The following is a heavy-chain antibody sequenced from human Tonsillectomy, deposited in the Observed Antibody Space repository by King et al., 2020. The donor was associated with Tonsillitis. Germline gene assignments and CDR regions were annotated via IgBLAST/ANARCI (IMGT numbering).Heavy chain of an antibody. V-gene: IGHV3-33*05. CDR1: GFAFRSFG. J-gene: IGHJ4*02. CDR3: ARERLYSSDWGIDY. Sequence: VRLVESGGGVVQPGRSLRLSCASSGFAFRSFGMHWVRQAPGKGLEWVAVISYDASRENYADSVKGRFTISRDNSKNTLYLQMNSLRAEDTAVYYCARERLYSSDWGIDYWGQGSLVTVSS. D-gene: IGHD6-19*01. CDR2: ISYDASRE.